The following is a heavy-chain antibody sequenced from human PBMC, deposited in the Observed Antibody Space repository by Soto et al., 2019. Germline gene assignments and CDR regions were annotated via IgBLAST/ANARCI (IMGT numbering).Heavy chain of an antibody. D-gene: IGHD1-26*01. J-gene: IGHJ4*01. CDR3: ARDNVEYCDHYRFDY. V-gene: IGHV1-18*01. CDR1: GYTFTSYG. CDR2: ISAYNGNT. Sequence: ASVKVSCKASGYTFTSYGISWARQAPGQGLEWMGWISAYNGNTNYAQKLQGRVTMTTDTSTSTAYMELRSLRSDDTAVYYCARDNVEYCDHYRFDYWGHGTRFTVSS.